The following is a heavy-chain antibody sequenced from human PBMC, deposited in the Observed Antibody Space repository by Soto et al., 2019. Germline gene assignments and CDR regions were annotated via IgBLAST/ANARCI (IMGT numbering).Heavy chain of an antibody. CDR3: ATSAVYSGSYDHHAFDI. D-gene: IGHD1-26*01. V-gene: IGHV3-30-3*01. CDR2: ISYDGSNK. Sequence: GGSLRLSCAASGFTFSSYAMHWVRQAPVKGLEWVAVISYDGSNKYYADSVKGRFTISRDNSKNTLYLQMNSLRAEDTAVYYCATSAVYSGSYDHHAFDIWGQRTMVTV. CDR1: GFTFSSYA. J-gene: IGHJ3*02.